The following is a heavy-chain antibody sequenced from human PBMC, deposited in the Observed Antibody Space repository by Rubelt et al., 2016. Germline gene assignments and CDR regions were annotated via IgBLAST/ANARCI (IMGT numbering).Heavy chain of an antibody. D-gene: IGHD2-2*01. CDR2: IYYSGST. Sequence: GYIYYSGSTNYNPSLKSRVTISVDTSKNQFSLKLSSVTAADTAVYYCARDVWVVPAATLPGQPLLRGWGNWFDPWGQGTLVTVSS. J-gene: IGHJ5*02. V-gene: IGHV4-59*01. CDR3: ARDVWVVPAATLPGQPLLRGWGNWFDP.